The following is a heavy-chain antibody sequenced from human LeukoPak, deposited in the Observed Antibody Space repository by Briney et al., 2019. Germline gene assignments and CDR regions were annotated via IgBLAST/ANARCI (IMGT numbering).Heavy chain of an antibody. D-gene: IGHD3-10*01. V-gene: IGHV4-4*02. CDR1: GGSISSSYW. J-gene: IGHJ5*02. CDR2: IYHSGST. CDR3: ASKDYSAWGRGFRT. Sequence: SETLSLTCVVSGGSISSSYWWSWVRQPPGKGLEWIGEIYHSGSTNYNLSLKSRLTISLDKSNIHFSLKLRSVTAADTAVYYCASKDYSAWGRGFRTWGQGTLVTVSS.